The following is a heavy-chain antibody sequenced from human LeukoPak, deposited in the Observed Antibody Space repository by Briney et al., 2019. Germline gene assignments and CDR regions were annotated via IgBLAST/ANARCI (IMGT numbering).Heavy chain of an antibody. D-gene: IGHD4-17*01. CDR2: ISAYNGNT. J-gene: IGHJ6*02. CDR1: GYTFTSYG. V-gene: IGHV1-18*01. CDR3: ASEITGTNYYYGMDV. Sequence: ASVKVSCKASGYTFTSYGISWVRQAPGQGLEWMGWISAYNGNTNYAQKLQGRVTMTTDTSTSTAYMELRSLRSDDTAVYYCASEITGTNYYYGMDVWGQGTTVTVSS.